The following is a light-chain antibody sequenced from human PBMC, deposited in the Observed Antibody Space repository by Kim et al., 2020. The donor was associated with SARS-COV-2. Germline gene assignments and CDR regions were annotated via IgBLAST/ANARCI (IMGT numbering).Light chain of an antibody. CDR1: SSNIGSNY. Sequence: QSVLIQPPSTSGTPGQTVTISCSGSSSNIGSNYFFWHRHVPGTAPKLLIYRNRQRPSGVPDRFSGSKSGTSASLTISGLRSEDEGDYFCSSWDDSLTGVYVFGSGTKVTVL. J-gene: IGLJ1*01. V-gene: IGLV1-47*01. CDR3: SSWDDSLTGVYV. CDR2: RNR.